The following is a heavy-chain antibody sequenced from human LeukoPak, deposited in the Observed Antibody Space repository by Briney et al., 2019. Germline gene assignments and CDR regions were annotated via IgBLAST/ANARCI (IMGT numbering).Heavy chain of an antibody. CDR3: ARREGSGWPFDY. Sequence: SETLSLTCTVSGGSISSSSYYWGWIRQPPGKGLEWIGSIYYSGSTYYNPSLKSRVTISVDTSKNQFSLKLSSVTAADTAVYYCARREGSGWPFDYWGQGTLVTVSS. CDR2: IYYSGST. J-gene: IGHJ4*02. CDR1: GGSISSSSYY. V-gene: IGHV4-39*01. D-gene: IGHD6-19*01.